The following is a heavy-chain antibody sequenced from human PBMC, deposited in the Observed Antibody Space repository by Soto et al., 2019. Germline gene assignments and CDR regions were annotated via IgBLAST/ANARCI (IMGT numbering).Heavy chain of an antibody. J-gene: IGHJ4*02. V-gene: IGHV1-69*12. CDR3: ARAPQRWSRGYYAGY. Sequence: QVQLVQSGAEVKKPGSSVKVSCKASGGTFSSYAISWVRQAPGQGLEWMGGIIPISGTPNYAQKFQGRVTITADESTSTAYMELSSLRSEDTAVYYCARAPQRWSRGYYAGYWGQGTLVTVSS. D-gene: IGHD3-22*01. CDR2: IIPISGTP. CDR1: GGTFSSYA.